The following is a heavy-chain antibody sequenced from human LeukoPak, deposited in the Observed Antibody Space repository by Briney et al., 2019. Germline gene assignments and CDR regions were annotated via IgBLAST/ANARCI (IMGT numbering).Heavy chain of an antibody. D-gene: IGHD6-13*01. J-gene: IGHJ6*03. CDR1: GGSFSGYY. Sequence: SETLSLTCAVYGGSFSGYYWSWIRQPPGKGLEWIGEINHSGSTNYNPSLKSRVTISVDTSKNQFSLKLSSVTAADTAVYYCARVKIVVTPSSSWYVINHYYYYYYMDVWGKGTTVTVSS. CDR2: INHSGST. CDR3: ARVKIVVTPSSSWYVINHYYYYYYMDV. V-gene: IGHV4-34*01.